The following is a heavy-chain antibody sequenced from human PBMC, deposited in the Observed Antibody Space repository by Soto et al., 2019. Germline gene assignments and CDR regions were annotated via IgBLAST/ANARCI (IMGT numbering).Heavy chain of an antibody. V-gene: IGHV2-5*02. J-gene: IGHJ3*02. D-gene: IGHD3-22*01. CDR2: IYWDDDK. CDR3: AHSPWRYYYDSPLLGI. CDR1: GFSLSTSGVG. Sequence: QITLKESGPALVKPTQTLTLTCTFSGFSLSTSGVGVGGIRQPPGKALEWLALIYWDDDKRYSPSLKRRLTNTTDTSKKQVALTTTNMDTVDTATYYCAHSPWRYYYDSPLLGIWGQGTMVTVSS.